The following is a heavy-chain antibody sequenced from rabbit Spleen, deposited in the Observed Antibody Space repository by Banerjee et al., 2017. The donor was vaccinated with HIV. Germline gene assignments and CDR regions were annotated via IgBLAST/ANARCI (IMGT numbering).Heavy chain of an antibody. D-gene: IGHD1-1*01. J-gene: IGHJ6*01. CDR1: GFDFSSYYM. Sequence: QEQLKETGGGLVQPGGSLTLSCKASGFDFSSYYMSWVRQAPGKGLEWIACIYGGSSDFIAYASWAKGRFTISKTSSTTVTLQMTRLTAADTATYFCARDTSSSFSSYGMDLWGQGTLVTVS. CDR2: IYGGSSDFI. V-gene: IGHV1S45*01. CDR3: ARDTSSSFSSYGMDL.